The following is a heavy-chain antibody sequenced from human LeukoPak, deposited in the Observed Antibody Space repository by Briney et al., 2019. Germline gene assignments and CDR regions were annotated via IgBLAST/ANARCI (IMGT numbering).Heavy chain of an antibody. CDR1: GFTFSSYA. CDR3: ARENYGDYVEAFDI. J-gene: IGHJ3*02. Sequence: PGGSLRLSCAASGFTFSSYAMHWVRQAPGKGLEWVAVISYDGSNKYYADSMKGRFTISRDNAKNSLFLQMNSLRAEDTAVYYCARENYGDYVEAFDIWGQGTMVTVSS. D-gene: IGHD4-17*01. V-gene: IGHV3-30-3*01. CDR2: ISYDGSNK.